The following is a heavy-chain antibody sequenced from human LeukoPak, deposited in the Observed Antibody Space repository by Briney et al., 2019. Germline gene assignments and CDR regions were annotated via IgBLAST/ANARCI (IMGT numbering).Heavy chain of an antibody. CDR1: GFTFSSYS. Sequence: GGSLRLSCAASGFTFSSYSMNWVRQAPGKGLEWVSYISSSSSTIYYADSVKGRFTISRDNAKNSLYLQMNSLRAEDTAVYYCARVWIAAAGQEWFDPWGQGTLVTVSS. J-gene: IGHJ5*02. CDR3: ARVWIAAAGQEWFDP. CDR2: ISSSSSTI. D-gene: IGHD6-13*01. V-gene: IGHV3-48*01.